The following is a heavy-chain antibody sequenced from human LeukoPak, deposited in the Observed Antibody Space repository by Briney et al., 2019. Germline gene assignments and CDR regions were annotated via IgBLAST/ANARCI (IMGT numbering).Heavy chain of an antibody. V-gene: IGHV4-31*03. CDR1: GGSVNNAAYY. J-gene: IGHJ4*02. Sequence: PSETLSLTCTVPGGSVNNAAYYWSWIRQHPGKGLEWIGHIDYRGRTNYNPSLKSRVTISVDTSENQFSLRLSSVTAADTAVYYCARGVRDGYKTFDYWGQGTLVTVSS. CDR2: IDYRGRT. CDR3: ARGVRDGYKTFDY. D-gene: IGHD5-24*01.